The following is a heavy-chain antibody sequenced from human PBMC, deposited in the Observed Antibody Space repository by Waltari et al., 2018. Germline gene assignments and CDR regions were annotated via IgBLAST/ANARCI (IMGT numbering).Heavy chain of an antibody. CDR3: ARDQTIRDQWSGYGEGWFDP. V-gene: IGHV1-69*01. CDR1: GGTFSSYA. D-gene: IGHD3-3*01. Sequence: QVQLVQSGAEVKKPGSSVKVSCKASGGTFSSYAISWVRQAPGQGLEWMGGTIPSVGTANYAQKFQGRVTITADESTSTAYMELSSLRSEDTAVYYCARDQTIRDQWSGYGEGWFDPWGQGTLVTVSS. CDR2: TIPSVGTA. J-gene: IGHJ5*02.